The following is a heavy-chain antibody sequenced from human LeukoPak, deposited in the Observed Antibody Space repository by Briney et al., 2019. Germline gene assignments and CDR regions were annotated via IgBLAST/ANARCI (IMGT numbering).Heavy chain of an antibody. CDR2: ISYDGSNK. V-gene: IGHV3-30*04. CDR1: GFTFSSYA. CDR3: ARMDDSSGYYLDY. D-gene: IGHD3-22*01. J-gene: IGHJ4*02. Sequence: PGGSLRLSCAASGFTFSSYAMHWVRQAPGKGLEWVAVISYDGSNKYYADSVKGRFTIFRDNSKNTLYLQMNSLRAEDTAVYYCARMDDSSGYYLDYWGQGTLVTVSS.